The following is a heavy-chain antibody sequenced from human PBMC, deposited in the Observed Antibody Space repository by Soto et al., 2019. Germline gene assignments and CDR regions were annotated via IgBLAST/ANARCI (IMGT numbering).Heavy chain of an antibody. Sequence: SETLSLTCTVSGGSISSSSYYWGWIRQPPGEGLEWIGIIYYSGSTYYNPSLKSRVTISVDTSKNQFSLKLNSVTAADTAVYYCARDLWGYCGTDCYPLDVWGQGTTVTVSS. CDR2: IYYSGST. V-gene: IGHV4-39*07. CDR1: GGSISSSSYY. CDR3: ARDLWGYCGTDCYPLDV. J-gene: IGHJ6*02. D-gene: IGHD2-21*02.